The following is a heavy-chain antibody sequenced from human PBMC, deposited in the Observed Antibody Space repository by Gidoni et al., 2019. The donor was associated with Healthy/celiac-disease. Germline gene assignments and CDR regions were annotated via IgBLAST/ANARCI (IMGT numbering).Heavy chain of an antibody. D-gene: IGHD7-27*01. J-gene: IGHJ6*02. V-gene: IGHV1-69*01. CDR3: ARVWGRRTDYYYYGMDV. Sequence: QVQLVQSGAEVKKPGSSVKVSCKASGGTFSSYAISWVRQAPGQGLEWMGGIIPIFGTANDAQKFQGRVTITADESTSTAYMELSSLRSEDTAVYYCARVWGRRTDYYYYGMDVWGQGTTVTVSS. CDR1: GGTFSSYA. CDR2: IIPIFGTA.